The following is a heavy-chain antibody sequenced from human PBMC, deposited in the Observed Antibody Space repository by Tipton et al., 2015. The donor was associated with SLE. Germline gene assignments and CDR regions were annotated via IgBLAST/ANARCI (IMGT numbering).Heavy chain of an antibody. CDR2: INSGGESR. CDR1: GFSFSDYE. V-gene: IGHV3-48*03. J-gene: IGHJ6*04. D-gene: IGHD4-17*01. Sequence: AVSGFSFSDYEFNWVRQAPGKGLEWIAYINSGGESRYADSVKGRFTISRDNARSSVFLQMNSLRVDDTGLYYCARDGRGDYPKGVMDVWGKGTTVTVSS. CDR3: ARDGRGDYPKGVMDV.